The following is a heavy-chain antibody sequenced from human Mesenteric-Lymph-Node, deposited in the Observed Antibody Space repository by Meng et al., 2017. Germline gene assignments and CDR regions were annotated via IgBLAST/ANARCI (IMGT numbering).Heavy chain of an antibody. D-gene: IGHD2-2*01. V-gene: IGHV4-34*01. CDR2: ITNRGST. J-gene: IGHJ4*02. CDR3: ARGGYCSRTSCPRPLY. CDR1: GGSFSDYY. Sequence: QVQLQQWGTGLLKPSETLSLTCAVYGGSFSDYYWSWLRQPPGKGLEWIGEITNRGSTNYNPSLKSRVTISVDTSKNQLSLKLSSVTAADTAVYYCARGGYCSRTSCPRPLYWGQGTLVTVSS.